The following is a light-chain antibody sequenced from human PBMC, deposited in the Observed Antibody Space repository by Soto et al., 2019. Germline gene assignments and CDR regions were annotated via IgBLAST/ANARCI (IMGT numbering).Light chain of an antibody. V-gene: IGLV2-11*01. CDR3: CSYAGSFTWV. CDR1: TGDVGAYNF. CDR2: DAS. Sequence: QSALTPPRSVSGSPGQSVTIAFTGTTGDVGAYNFVSWYQQHPGKAPKLMIYDASKRPSGVPDRFSASKSGNTASLTTSGLQAEDEADYYCCSYAGSFTWVFGGGTQLTVL. J-gene: IGLJ3*02.